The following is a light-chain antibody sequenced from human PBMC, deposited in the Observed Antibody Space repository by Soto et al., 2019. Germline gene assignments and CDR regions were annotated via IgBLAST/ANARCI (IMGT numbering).Light chain of an antibody. V-gene: IGLV2-8*01. Sequence: QSVLAQPPSASGSPGQSVTISCTGTSSGVGGYNFVSWYQQHPGKAPKLMIYEVSKRPSGVPDRFSGSKSGNTASLTVSGLQAEDEADYYCSSYGGSDNLVFGGGTKVTVL. J-gene: IGLJ2*01. CDR1: SSGVGGYNF. CDR3: SSYGGSDNLV. CDR2: EVS.